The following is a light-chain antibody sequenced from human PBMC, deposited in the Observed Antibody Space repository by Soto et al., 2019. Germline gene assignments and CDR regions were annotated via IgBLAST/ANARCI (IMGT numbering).Light chain of an antibody. CDR3: SSYAGSNYPDV. CDR2: EVS. CDR1: SSDVGYYNY. Sequence: SVLTQPPSASGSPGQSVTIACPGTSSDVGYYNYVSWYQQPTGKAPRLLNYEVSTRPSGVPDCFSGSKYGKTASLTVLGLHAEVECDYYCSSYAGSNYPDVYGTGTKVTVL. V-gene: IGLV2-8*01. J-gene: IGLJ1*01.